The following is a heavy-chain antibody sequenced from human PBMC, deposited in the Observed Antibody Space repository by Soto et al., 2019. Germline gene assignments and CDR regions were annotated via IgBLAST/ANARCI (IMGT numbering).Heavy chain of an antibody. CDR2: ISHDGRIE. Sequence: QVHLVESGGGVVQPGRSLRLSCAASGFTFSTFALHWVRQAPGEGLEWVALISHDGRIEKYADSVKGRFTISRDNSKNPLYMQIDSLRLEDTGVYSCARDGLPDDFRSGGYWFDPWGQGTQVTVSS. V-gene: IGHV3-30-3*01. D-gene: IGHD3-3*01. CDR3: ARDGLPDDFRSGGYWFDP. CDR1: GFTFSTFA. J-gene: IGHJ5*02.